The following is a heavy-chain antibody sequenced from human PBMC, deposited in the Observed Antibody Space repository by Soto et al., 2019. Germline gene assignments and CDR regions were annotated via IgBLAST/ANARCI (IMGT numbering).Heavy chain of an antibody. CDR2: ISYGGGT. CDR3: AREGNIAVAVGKLDS. Sequence: SETLSLTCTVSGASISSSSYYWGWIRQPPGKGLEWIGSISYGGGTYYNPSLKSRVTMSVATSKNQFSLKVTSATAADTAVYYCAREGNIAVAVGKLDSWGQGTLVTVSS. J-gene: IGHJ4*02. V-gene: IGHV4-39*02. CDR1: GASISSSSYY. D-gene: IGHD6-19*01.